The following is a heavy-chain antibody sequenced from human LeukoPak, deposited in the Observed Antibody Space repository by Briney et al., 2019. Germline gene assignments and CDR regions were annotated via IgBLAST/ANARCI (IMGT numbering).Heavy chain of an antibody. CDR1: GGSISSGSYY. CDR2: IYTSGST. D-gene: IGHD3-3*01. CDR3: ASNTRSPAYYYYYMDV. V-gene: IGHV4-61*02. J-gene: IGHJ6*03. Sequence: ASETLSFTCTASGGSISSGSYYWSWIRQPAGKGLEWIGRIYTSGSTNYNPSLKSRVTISVDTSKNQCSLRLSSVTAADTAVYYCASNTRSPAYYYYYMDVWGKGTTVTVSS.